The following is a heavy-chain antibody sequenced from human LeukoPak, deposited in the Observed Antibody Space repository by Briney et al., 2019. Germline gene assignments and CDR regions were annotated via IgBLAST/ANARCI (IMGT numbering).Heavy chain of an antibody. CDR1: GYTLTELS. CDR2: INPSGGST. D-gene: IGHD4-17*01. V-gene: IGHV1-46*01. Sequence: ASVKVSCKVSGYTLTELSMHWVRQAPGKGLEWMGIINPSGGSTSYAQKFQGRVTMTRDTSTSTVYMELSSLRSEDTAVYYCARDSRGTVTLDYWGQGTLVTVSS. J-gene: IGHJ4*02. CDR3: ARDSRGTVTLDY.